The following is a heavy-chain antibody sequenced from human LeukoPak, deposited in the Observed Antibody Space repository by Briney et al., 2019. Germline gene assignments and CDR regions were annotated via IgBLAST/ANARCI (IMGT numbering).Heavy chain of an antibody. CDR2: IRHTGST. J-gene: IGHJ4*02. CDR1: GGSFSGYY. CDR3: ARDLRVTPVGFDY. Sequence: TPSETLSLTCGVYGGSFSGYYWSWIRQPPGKGLEWIGQIRHTGSTAYNPSLRSRVTISGDTSKNQFSLKLTSVTAADTAVYYCARDLRVTPVGFDYWGQGTLVTVSS. V-gene: IGHV4-34*01. D-gene: IGHD4-23*01.